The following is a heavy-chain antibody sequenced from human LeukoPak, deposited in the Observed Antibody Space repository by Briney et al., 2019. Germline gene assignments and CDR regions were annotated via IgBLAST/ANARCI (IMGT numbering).Heavy chain of an antibody. D-gene: IGHD3-16*01. V-gene: IGHV3-30*04. Sequence: GGSLRLSCAASGFTFSNYAMHWVRQAPGKGLEWVAVTSFDGSKKYYADSVKGQFTISRDNSKSTLYLQMNSLRAEDTALYYCVRSRATSGGYYFAYWGQGALVTVSS. CDR1: GFTFSNYA. J-gene: IGHJ4*02. CDR2: TSFDGSKK. CDR3: VRSRATSGGYYFAY.